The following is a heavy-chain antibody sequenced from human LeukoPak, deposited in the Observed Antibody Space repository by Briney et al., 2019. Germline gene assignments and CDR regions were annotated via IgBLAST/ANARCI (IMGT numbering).Heavy chain of an antibody. J-gene: IGHJ3*02. Sequence: SQPLSLTFTVSGGSISSADFYWTWARPPPGKGLESIGAIYYTGTTQYNPSLKSRITISLDMFKNQFSLKLSSVTAADTAVYYCARDPHRERGTSNVFDIWGQGTMVTVSS. CDR3: ARDPHRERGTSNVFDI. V-gene: IGHV4-30-4*08. D-gene: IGHD1-14*01. CDR2: IYYTGTT. CDR1: GGSISSADFY.